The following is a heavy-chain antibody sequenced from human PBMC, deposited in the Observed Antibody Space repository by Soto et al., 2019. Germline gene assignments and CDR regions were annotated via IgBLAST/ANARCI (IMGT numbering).Heavy chain of an antibody. V-gene: IGHV3-23*01. CDR2: ISDGGGTT. Sequence: PGGSLRLSCAASGFTFSGFAMNWVRQAPGKGLEWVSTISDGGGTTHYADSVKDRFTISRDNSKNILYLQMNILRAEDTAVYYCAKDSITFFYGVDVWGQGTTVTVSS. J-gene: IGHJ6*02. D-gene: IGHD3-10*01. CDR3: AKDSITFFYGVDV. CDR1: GFTFSGFA.